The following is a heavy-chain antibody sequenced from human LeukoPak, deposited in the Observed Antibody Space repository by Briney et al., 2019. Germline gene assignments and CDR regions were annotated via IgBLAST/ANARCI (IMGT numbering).Heavy chain of an antibody. D-gene: IGHD5-12*01. CDR3: VKGSYSVATIAALDY. CDR2: ISAKGDNT. V-gene: IGHV3-64D*06. J-gene: IGHJ4*02. CDR1: GFTFSSYG. Sequence: GGSLRPSCSASGFTFSSYGIHWVRQAPGKGLEYVSGISAKGDNTYYADSVKGRFTISRDNSKNTLYLQTSSLRAEDTAVYFCVKGSYSVATIAALDYWGQGTLVTVSS.